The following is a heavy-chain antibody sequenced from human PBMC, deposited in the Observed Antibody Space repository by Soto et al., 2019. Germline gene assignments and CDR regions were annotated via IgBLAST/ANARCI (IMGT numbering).Heavy chain of an antibody. J-gene: IGHJ4*02. CDR2: VRNKANSYTT. V-gene: IGHV3-72*01. CDR3: ARVSTPSIDY. D-gene: IGHD2-15*01. Sequence: EVQLVESGGGLVQPGGSLRLSCAASGFTFSDHYMDWVRQAPGKGLEWVGRVRNKANSYTTEYAASVKGRFTISRDDSKNSLYLQMNRLKIEDTAVYYCARVSTPSIDYWGQGTLVTVSS. CDR1: GFTFSDHY.